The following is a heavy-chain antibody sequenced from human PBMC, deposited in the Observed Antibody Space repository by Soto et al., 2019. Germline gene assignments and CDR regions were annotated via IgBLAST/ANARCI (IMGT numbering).Heavy chain of an antibody. CDR1: GASISNYY. J-gene: IGHJ4*02. CDR3: ARESRSELGTVEY. Sequence: SETLSLTCTVSGASISNYYWSWIRQPAGKGLECLGRIYASGTTTYNPSLRSRVTMSVDMSKNQFSLNLNSVTAADTAVYYCARESRSELGTVEYWGQGTLVTVSS. CDR2: IYASGTT. D-gene: IGHD1-1*01. V-gene: IGHV4-4*07.